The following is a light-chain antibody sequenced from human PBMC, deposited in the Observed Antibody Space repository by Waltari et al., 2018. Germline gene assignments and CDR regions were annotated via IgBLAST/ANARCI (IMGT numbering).Light chain of an antibody. V-gene: IGKV3-15*01. CDR2: GAS. CDR1: QSVGSN. Sequence: EIVMTQSPATLSVSPGERATLSGRASQSVGSNLAWYRQKPGQGLRLLIYGASTRATGSPARCSGSGSGTEFPITISSLQSEDFAVYYCNQYNDWTFTYGGGTKVEVK. J-gene: IGKJ4*01. CDR3: NQYNDWTFT.